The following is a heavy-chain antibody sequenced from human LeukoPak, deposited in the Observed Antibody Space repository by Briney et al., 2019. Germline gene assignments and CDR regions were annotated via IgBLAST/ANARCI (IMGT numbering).Heavy chain of an antibody. D-gene: IGHD3-10*01. CDR2: IYDNGST. CDR1: GGSIRSRSYY. J-gene: IGHJ4*02. V-gene: IGHV4-39*02. Sequence: SETLSLTCTVSGGSIRSRSYYWGWIRQPPGQGLEWIGSIYDNGSTYYNPSLKSRVTMSVDTSKNHFSLRLSSVTAADTAVYYCARPVDPMVRGVPSSFIFDHWGQGTLVIVSS. CDR3: ARPVDPMVRGVPSSFIFDH.